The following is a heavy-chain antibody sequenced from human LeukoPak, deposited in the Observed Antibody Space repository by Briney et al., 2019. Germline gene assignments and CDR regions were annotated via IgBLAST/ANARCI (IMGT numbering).Heavy chain of an antibody. CDR3: ARGSPSYPPARYYMDV. CDR1: GYTFTGYY. D-gene: IGHD6-6*01. CDR2: INPNSGGT. V-gene: IGHV1-2*02. J-gene: IGHJ6*03. Sequence: ASVKVSCKASGYTFTGYYMHWVRQAPGQGLEWMGWINPNSGGTNYAQKFQGRVTMTRDTSISTAYMELSRLRSGDTAVYYCARGSPSYPPARYYMDVWGKGTTVTVSS.